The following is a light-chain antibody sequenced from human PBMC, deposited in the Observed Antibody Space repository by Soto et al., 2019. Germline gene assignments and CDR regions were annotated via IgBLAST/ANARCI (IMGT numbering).Light chain of an antibody. Sequence: QSVLTQPPSVSGAPGQRVTISCTGSSSNIGAGYDVHWYQQLPGTAPKLLIYANNNRPSGVPDRFSGSTSGTSASLAITGLQAGDEADYYCQSFDSSLSRYVFGTGTKVTVL. CDR3: QSFDSSLSRYV. J-gene: IGLJ1*01. CDR1: SSNIGAGYD. V-gene: IGLV1-40*01. CDR2: ANN.